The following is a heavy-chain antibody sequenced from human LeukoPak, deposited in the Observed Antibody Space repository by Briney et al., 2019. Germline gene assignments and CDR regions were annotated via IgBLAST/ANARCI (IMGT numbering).Heavy chain of an antibody. Sequence: GGSLRLSCAASGFTFSNAWMSWVRQAPGKGLEWLARIKSKTDGGTTDYAAPVKGRFTISRDDSKNTLYLQMNSLKTEDTAVYYCTTDRGYSYGYKTSILTNWGQGTLVTVSS. CDR3: TTDRGYSYGYKTSILTN. CDR1: GFTFSNAW. CDR2: IKSKTDGGTT. J-gene: IGHJ4*02. D-gene: IGHD5-18*01. V-gene: IGHV3-15*01.